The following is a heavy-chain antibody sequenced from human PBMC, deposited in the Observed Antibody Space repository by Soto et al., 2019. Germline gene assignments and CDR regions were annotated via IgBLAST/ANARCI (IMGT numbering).Heavy chain of an antibody. D-gene: IGHD3-22*01. CDR1: GAAMSSYY. J-gene: IGHJ3*01. Sequence: SETLSLTCTVSGAAMSSYYWRWIRQSPGKGLEWIGYIYNSGTIDYNPSLKSRVTISVERSKFQFSLRLTSVTAADTAVYFCATDSTGYYSDAFDVWGQGARVTVSS. CDR2: IYNSGTI. CDR3: ATDSTGYYSDAFDV. V-gene: IGHV4-59*03.